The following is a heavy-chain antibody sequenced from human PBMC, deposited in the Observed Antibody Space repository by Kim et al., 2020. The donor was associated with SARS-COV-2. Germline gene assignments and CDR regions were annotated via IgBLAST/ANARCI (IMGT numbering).Heavy chain of an antibody. D-gene: IGHD2-21*01. V-gene: IGHV3-21*01. CDR3: AGLWGVISAPVGNEMDG. Sequence: GGSLRLSCAASGFTFSAYSMNWVRQAPGKGLEWVSSISTDSRYIYSGESMKGRFTVSRDNAKSSLYLQMHTLRVEDTAGYYCAGLWGVISAPVGNEMDGWGQGTTVTVS. CDR2: ISTDSRYI. J-gene: IGHJ6*02. CDR1: GFTFSAYS.